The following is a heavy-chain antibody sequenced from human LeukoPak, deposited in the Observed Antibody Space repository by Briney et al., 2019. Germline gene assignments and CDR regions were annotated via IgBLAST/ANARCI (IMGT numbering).Heavy chain of an antibody. D-gene: IGHD6-13*01. CDR1: GGSISSNNW. Sequence: SGTLSLTCAVSGGSISSNNWWSWVRQPPGRGLEWIADIYHTGSTNYSPSLKSRVTISVDKSKNQFFLKPNSVTAADTAVYYCARVRQQLGGDYFDYWGQGTLVTVSS. V-gene: IGHV4-4*02. J-gene: IGHJ4*02. CDR2: IYHTGST. CDR3: ARVRQQLGGDYFDY.